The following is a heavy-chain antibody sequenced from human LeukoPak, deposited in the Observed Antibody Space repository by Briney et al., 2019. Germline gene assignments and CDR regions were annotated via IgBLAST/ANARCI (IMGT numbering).Heavy chain of an antibody. D-gene: IGHD5/OR15-5a*01. CDR2: MRSDANIK. Sequence: GGSLRLSCAASGFTFNSYGMHWVRQAPGKGLEWVAFMRSDANIKYYAESVRGRFTISRDNAKNSLYLQMNSLRAEDTAVYYCARDLDASVPRTGIDYWGQGTLVTVSS. CDR1: GFTFNSYG. V-gene: IGHV3-30*02. J-gene: IGHJ4*02. CDR3: ARDLDASVPRTGIDY.